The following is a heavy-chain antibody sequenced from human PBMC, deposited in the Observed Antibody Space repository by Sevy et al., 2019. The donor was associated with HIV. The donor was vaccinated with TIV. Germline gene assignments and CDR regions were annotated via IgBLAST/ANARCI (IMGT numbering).Heavy chain of an antibody. CDR1: GFAFYEYS. CDR2: FSFGCGKI. V-gene: IGHV3-23*01. D-gene: IGHD2-8*01. CDR3: AREGCSRPHDY. J-gene: IGHJ4*02. Sequence: GGSLRLSCAASGFAFYEYSMSWIRQAPGKGLEWVASFSFGCGKINYADSVKVRFTISRDNSKNSFYLQMDNLRVEDTALYYCAREGCSRPHDYWGQGTRVTVSS.